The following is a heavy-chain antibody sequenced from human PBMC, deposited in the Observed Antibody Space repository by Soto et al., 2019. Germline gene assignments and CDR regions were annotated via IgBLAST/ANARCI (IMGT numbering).Heavy chain of an antibody. V-gene: IGHV4-28*01. CDR2: IYYSGRT. J-gene: IGHJ5*02. CDR1: GYSISSSNW. D-gene: IGHD6-13*01. Sequence: QVQLQESGPGLVKPSDTLSLTCAVSGYSISSSNWWGWIRQPPGKGLEWIGYIYYSGRTYNNPSLKSRATMSVDTSKNQFSLKLSSVTAVDTAVYYCARLWGAAAGYWFDPWGQGTLVTVSS. CDR3: ARLWGAAAGYWFDP.